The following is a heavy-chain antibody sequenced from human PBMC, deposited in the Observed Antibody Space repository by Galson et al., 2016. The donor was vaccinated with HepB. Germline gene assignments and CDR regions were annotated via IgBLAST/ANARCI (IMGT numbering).Heavy chain of an antibody. J-gene: IGHJ4*02. CDR2: IHSSGTS. Sequence: SETLSLTCTVSGVSVSSSYYFWGWVRQPPGKGLEWIGLIHSSGTSHYDPSLNSRLTMSVETAKNQFSLRLSSVTAADTAVYYCARSSASRNGYFDSWGQGTLVTVSS. V-gene: IGHV4-39*01. D-gene: IGHD6-19*01. CDR1: GVSVSSSYYF. CDR3: ARSSASRNGYFDS.